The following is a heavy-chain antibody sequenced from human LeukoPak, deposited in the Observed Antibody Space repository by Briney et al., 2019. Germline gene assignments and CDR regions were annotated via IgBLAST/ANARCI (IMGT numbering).Heavy chain of an antibody. D-gene: IGHD5-24*01. CDR1: GGSFSGYY. CDR2: INHSGST. CDR3: ARAAGVEMATTFDY. Sequence: SETLSLTCAVYGGSFSGYYWSWIREPPGKGLEWIGEINHSGSTKYNPSLKSRVTISVDTSKNQCSLNLSSVTAADTAVYYCARAAGVEMATTFDYWGQGTLVTVSS. J-gene: IGHJ4*02. V-gene: IGHV4-34*01.